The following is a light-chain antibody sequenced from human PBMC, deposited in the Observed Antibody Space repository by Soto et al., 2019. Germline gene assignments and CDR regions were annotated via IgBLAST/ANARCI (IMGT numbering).Light chain of an antibody. CDR2: DVN. CDR3: SSYTGSSTFV. J-gene: IGLJ1*01. CDR1: SSDIGGYNY. V-gene: IGLV2-14*01. Sequence: QSMLTQPASVYGSPGQSMTIHCTGTSSDIGGYNYVSWYQQLPGKAPKLMIYDVNNRPSGVSNRFSGSKSGNTASLTISGLQAEDEADYYCSSYTGSSTFVFLTGTKFPVL.